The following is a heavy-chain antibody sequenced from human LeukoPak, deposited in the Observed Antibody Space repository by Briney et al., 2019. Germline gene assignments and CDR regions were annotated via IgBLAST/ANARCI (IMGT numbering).Heavy chain of an antibody. Sequence: ASVKVSCKASGYTFTGYYMHWVRQAPGQGLEWMGWINPNSGGTNYAQKFQGRVTMTRDTSISTAYMELSRLRSDDTAVYYCARVRVATTYNWFDPWGQETLVTVSS. CDR1: GYTFTGYY. CDR3: ARVRVATTYNWFDP. V-gene: IGHV1-2*02. D-gene: IGHD5-12*01. J-gene: IGHJ5*02. CDR2: INPNSGGT.